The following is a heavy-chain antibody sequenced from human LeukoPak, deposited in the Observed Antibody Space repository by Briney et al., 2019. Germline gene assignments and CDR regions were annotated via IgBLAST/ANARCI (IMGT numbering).Heavy chain of an antibody. J-gene: IGHJ6*02. V-gene: IGHV4-59*08. D-gene: IGHD6-19*01. CDR1: GGSISGYH. CDR2: IYYSGSS. CDR3: ARSYSSVHGMDV. Sequence: SETLSLTCNVSGGSISGYHWSWIRQPPGKGLEWLGYIYYSGSSNYNPSLKSRVTMSADTSKNQFSLKVNSVTAADTAVYYCARSYSSVHGMDVWGQGTTVIVSS.